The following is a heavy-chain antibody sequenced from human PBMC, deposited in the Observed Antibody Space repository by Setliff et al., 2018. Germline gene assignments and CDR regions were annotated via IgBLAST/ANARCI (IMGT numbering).Heavy chain of an antibody. CDR3: ARGSTRRYYGMDV. CDR1: GFTFSSYS. J-gene: IGHJ6*02. V-gene: IGHV4-59*01. Sequence: PGGSLRLSCAASGFTFSSYSMNWVRQAPGKGLEWIGYIFDNGNTYYNPSLKSRVTISVDTSKNQFSLKLSSVTAADTAVYYCARGSTRRYYGMDVWGQGTTVTVSS. D-gene: IGHD1-1*01. CDR2: IFDNGNT.